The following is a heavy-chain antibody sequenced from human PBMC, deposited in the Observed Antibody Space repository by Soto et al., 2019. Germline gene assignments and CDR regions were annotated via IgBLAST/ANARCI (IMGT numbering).Heavy chain of an antibody. CDR3: ARREPYYYYYMDV. V-gene: IGHV4-34*01. Sequence: SETLSLTCAVYGGSFSGYYWSWIRQPPGKGLEWIGEINHSGSTNYNPSLKSRVTISVDTSKNQFSLKLSSVTAADTAVYYCARREPYYYYYMDVWGKGTTVS. CDR1: GGSFSGYY. CDR2: INHSGST. J-gene: IGHJ6*03.